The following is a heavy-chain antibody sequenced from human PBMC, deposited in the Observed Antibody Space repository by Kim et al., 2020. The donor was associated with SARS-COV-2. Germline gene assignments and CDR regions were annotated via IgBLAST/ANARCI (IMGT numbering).Heavy chain of an antibody. CDR2: IWYDGSNK. CDR3: ANEWIQLWLSRYYYYGMDV. CDR1: GFTFSSYA. Sequence: GGSLRLSCAASGFTFSSYAMYWVRQAPGKGLEWVAVIWYDGSNKYYADSVKGRFTISRDNSKNTLYLQMNSLRAEDTAVYYCANEWIQLWLSRYYYYGMDVWGQGTTVTVSS. J-gene: IGHJ6*02. V-gene: IGHV3-33*06. D-gene: IGHD5-18*01.